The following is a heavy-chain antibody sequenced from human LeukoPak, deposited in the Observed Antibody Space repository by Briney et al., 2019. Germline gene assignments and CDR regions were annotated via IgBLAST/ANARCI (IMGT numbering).Heavy chain of an antibody. V-gene: IGHV3-11*06. Sequence: GGSLRLSCAASGFTFSDYYMSWIRQAPGKGLEWVSSISSSSSYIYYADSVKGRFTISRDNAKNSLYLLMNNLRAEDTAVYYCARDRRYFDTGGLGGPDYWGQGTLVTVSS. CDR1: GFTFSDYY. J-gene: IGHJ4*02. CDR2: ISSSSSYI. D-gene: IGHD2-8*02. CDR3: ARDRRYFDTGGLGGPDY.